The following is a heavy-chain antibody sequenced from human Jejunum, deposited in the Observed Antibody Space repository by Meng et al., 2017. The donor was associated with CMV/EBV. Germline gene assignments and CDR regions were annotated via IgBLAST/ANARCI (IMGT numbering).Heavy chain of an antibody. D-gene: IGHD2-21*01. CDR3: AITTTVAYRGTLSFDY. J-gene: IGHJ4*02. Sequence: NTVTNSYVQWVRQAPGQGLEWMGVMNPTGDAVAYAQKFQDRVTMTRDTSTGTLYMELRSLRSEDTAIYYCAITTTVAYRGTLSFDYWGQGTLVTVSS. CDR1: NTVTNSY. CDR2: MNPTGDAV. V-gene: IGHV1-46*01.